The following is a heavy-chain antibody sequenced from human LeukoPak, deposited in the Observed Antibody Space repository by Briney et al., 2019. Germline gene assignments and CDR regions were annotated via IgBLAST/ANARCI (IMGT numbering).Heavy chain of an antibody. CDR1: GFSFSRYW. J-gene: IGHJ4*02. CDR2: INKDGSEK. CDR3: ARDSGVVPAAMLFDY. Sequence: GGSLRLSCAASGFSFSRYWMSWVRQAPGKGLESVTNINKDGSEKYYVDSVKGRFTICRDNDKKSLYLQMNCLRAEDTAVYYCARDSGVVPAAMLFDYWGQGTLVTVSS. D-gene: IGHD2-2*01. V-gene: IGHV3-7*01.